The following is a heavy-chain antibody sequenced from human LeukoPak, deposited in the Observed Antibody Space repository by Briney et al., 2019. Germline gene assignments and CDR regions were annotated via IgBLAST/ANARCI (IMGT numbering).Heavy chain of an antibody. CDR3: ARHYCSGGSCYNHYYYYYGMDV. J-gene: IGHJ6*02. V-gene: IGHV5-51*01. Sequence: GESLKISCKVSGYSFTTYWIGWVRQMPGKGLEWMGIIYPGDSDTRYSPSFQGQVTISADKSISTAYLQWSSLKASDTAMYYCARHYCSGGSCYNHYYYYYGMDVWGQGTTVTVSS. CDR1: GYSFTTYW. CDR2: IYPGDSDT. D-gene: IGHD2-15*01.